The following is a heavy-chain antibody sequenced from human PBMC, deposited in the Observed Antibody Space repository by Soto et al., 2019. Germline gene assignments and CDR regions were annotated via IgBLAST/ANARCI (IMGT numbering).Heavy chain of an antibody. CDR3: ARGTIAAPGDFDY. D-gene: IGHD6-13*01. CDR1: GASISTHY. Sequence: SETLSLTCTVSGASISTHYWNWIWQSPGKGLEWIGYIYYSGRTNYNPSLKSRLTISIDTSKNHFSLKLSSVTAADTAVYYCARGTIAAPGDFDYWGQGTLVTVSS. J-gene: IGHJ4*02. CDR2: IYYSGRT. V-gene: IGHV4-59*11.